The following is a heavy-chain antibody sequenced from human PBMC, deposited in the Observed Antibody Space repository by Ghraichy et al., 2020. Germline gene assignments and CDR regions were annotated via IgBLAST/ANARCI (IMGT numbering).Heavy chain of an antibody. J-gene: IGHJ3*02. Sequence: SETLSLTCTVSGGSISGYYWDWIRQPPGKGLEWLAYTYYSGTAKYNPSLKSRVTISVDPSKNQFSLKLNSVTAADTAVYYCARRSYYDSSGDYYRGAFDIWGQGTMVTVSS. CDR3: ARRSYYDSSGDYYRGAFDI. CDR2: TYYSGTA. CDR1: GGSISGYY. D-gene: IGHD3-22*01. V-gene: IGHV4-59*01.